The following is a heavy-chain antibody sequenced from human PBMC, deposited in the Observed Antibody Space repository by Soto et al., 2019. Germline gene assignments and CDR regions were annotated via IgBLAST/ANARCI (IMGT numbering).Heavy chain of an antibody. CDR2: ISNNGINT. J-gene: IGHJ4*02. V-gene: IGHV3-30-3*01. CDR1: GFTFSTYT. Sequence: GGSLRLSCAASGFTFSTYTMYWGRQAPGKGLEWVAGISNNGINTHYADSVKGRFTISRDNSKNTLYVQMNSLGAEDTAVYYCAREWSISVAAPGYWGQGTLVTVSS. CDR3: AREWSISVAAPGY. D-gene: IGHD6-19*01.